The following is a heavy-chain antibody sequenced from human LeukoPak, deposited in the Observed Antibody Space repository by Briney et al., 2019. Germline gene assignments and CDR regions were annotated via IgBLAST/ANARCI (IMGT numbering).Heavy chain of an antibody. J-gene: IGHJ4*02. D-gene: IGHD3-10*01. Sequence: GKSLRLSCAASGLTFSRCAMHWVRQAPGKGLEWVSYITTSSSTIHYADSVKGRFTISRDNAKNSLYLQMNSLRDEDTAVYYCARGLGYYGSGSYCLDYWGQGTLVTVSS. CDR3: ARGLGYYGSGSYCLDY. V-gene: IGHV3-48*02. CDR1: GLTFSRCA. CDR2: ITTSSSTI.